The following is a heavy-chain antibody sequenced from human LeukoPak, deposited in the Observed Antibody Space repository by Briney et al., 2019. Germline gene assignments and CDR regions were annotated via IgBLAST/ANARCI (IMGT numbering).Heavy chain of an antibody. J-gene: IGHJ4*02. CDR3: ARGEEYDYSNLPD. D-gene: IGHD4-11*01. CDR1: GYTFTSYN. CDR2: MNPNSGNT. Sequence: ASVKVSCKASGYTFTSYNINWVRQATGQGLEWMGWMNPNSGNTGYAQKFQGRVTITRNTSISTAYMELSSLRSEDTAVYYCARGEEYDYSNLPDWGQGTLVTVSS. V-gene: IGHV1-8*03.